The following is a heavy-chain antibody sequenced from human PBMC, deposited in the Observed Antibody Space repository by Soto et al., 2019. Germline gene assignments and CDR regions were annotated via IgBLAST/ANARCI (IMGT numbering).Heavy chain of an antibody. J-gene: IGHJ3*02. CDR1: GFTFSNAW. Sequence: PGGSLRLSCAASGFTFSNAWMSWVRQAPGKGLEWVGRIKSKTDGGATDYAAPVKGRFTISRDDSKNTLYLQMNSLKTEDTAVYYCTTLHPSSSIAATPDIWGQGTMVTVSS. CDR3: TTLHPSSSIAATPDI. V-gene: IGHV3-15*01. D-gene: IGHD6-6*01. CDR2: IKSKTDGGAT.